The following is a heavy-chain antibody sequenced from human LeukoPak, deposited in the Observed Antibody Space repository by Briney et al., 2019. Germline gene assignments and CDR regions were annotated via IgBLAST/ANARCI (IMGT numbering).Heavy chain of an antibody. CDR1: GGPFSGYY. CDR3: ARAGYGDSDFDY. J-gene: IGHJ4*02. CDR2: INHSGST. V-gene: IGHV4-34*01. D-gene: IGHD4-17*01. Sequence: SETLSLTCGVYGGPFSGYYWTWIRQPPGKGLEWIGEINHSGSTNYNASLKSRLTISVDTSKNQFSLKLNSVTAADTAVYYCARAGYGDSDFDYWGQGTLVTVSS.